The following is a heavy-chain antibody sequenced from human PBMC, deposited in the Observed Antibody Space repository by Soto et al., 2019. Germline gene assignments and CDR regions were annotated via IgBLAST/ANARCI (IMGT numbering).Heavy chain of an antibody. V-gene: IGHV1-18*01. D-gene: IGHD3-10*01. Sequence: GASVKVSCKASGYTFTSYGISWVRQAPGQGLEWMGWISAYNGNTNYAQKLQGRVTMTTDTSTSTAYMELRSLRSDDTAVYYCARDKKFYGSGSYSLWGQGTLVTVSS. CDR2: ISAYNGNT. CDR1: GYTFTSYG. J-gene: IGHJ4*02. CDR3: ARDKKFYGSGSYSL.